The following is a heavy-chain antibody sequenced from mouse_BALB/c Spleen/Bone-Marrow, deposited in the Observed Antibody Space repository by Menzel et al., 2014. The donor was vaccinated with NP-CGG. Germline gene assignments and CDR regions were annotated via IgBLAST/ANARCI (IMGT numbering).Heavy chain of an antibody. CDR2: IYPGSGNT. CDR3: ARDWDYYAMDY. J-gene: IGHJ4*01. V-gene: IGHV1-77*01. Sequence: QVQLQQSGAELARPGASVRLSCKASGYTFTDYYINWVKQRTGQGLEWIGEIYPGSGNTYYNEKFKGKATLTADESSSTAYMQLSSLTSEDSAVYFCARDWDYYAMDYWGQGTSVTVSS. D-gene: IGHD4-1*01. CDR1: GYTFTDYY.